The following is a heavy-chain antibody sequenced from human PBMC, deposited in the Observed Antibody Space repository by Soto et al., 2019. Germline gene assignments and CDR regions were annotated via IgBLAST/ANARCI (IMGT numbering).Heavy chain of an antibody. V-gene: IGHV4-59*01. J-gene: IGHJ5*02. CDR1: GGSMNFYY. CDR3: ARHDGYTTSWFWFDP. Sequence: QVQLQESGPGLVKPSETLSLTCTVSGGSMNFYYWSWIRQPPGKGLEWIGYIYYSGNTNYNPSLTSRLTLSVDTSKNQFSLRLSSVTAADTAVYYCARHDGYTTSWFWFDPWGQGTLVTVSS. D-gene: IGHD6-13*01. CDR2: IYYSGNT.